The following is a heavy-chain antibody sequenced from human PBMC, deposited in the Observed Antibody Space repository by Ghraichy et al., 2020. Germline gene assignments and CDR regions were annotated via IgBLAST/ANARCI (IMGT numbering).Heavy chain of an antibody. J-gene: IGHJ4*02. CDR1: GFTFSSYW. CDR3: AGASPWEVLES. V-gene: IGHV3-7*01. CDR2: IKQDGSEK. D-gene: IGHD1-26*01. Sequence: GGSLRLSCAASGFTFSSYWMTWVRQAPGKGLEWVANIKQDGSEKNYVDSVKGRFTISRDNAKNSLYLQMNSLRAEDTAVYYCAGASPWEVLESWGQGTLVTVSS.